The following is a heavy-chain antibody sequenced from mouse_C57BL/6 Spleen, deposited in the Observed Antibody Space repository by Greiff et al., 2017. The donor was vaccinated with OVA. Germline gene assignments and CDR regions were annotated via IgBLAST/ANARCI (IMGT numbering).Heavy chain of an antibody. V-gene: IGHV14-1*01. CDR2: IDPEDGDT. CDR1: GFNIKDYY. D-gene: IGHD3-3*01. J-gene: IGHJ4*01. Sequence: EVQLQQSGAELVRPGASVKLSCTASGFNIKDYYMHWVKQRPEQGLEWIGRIDPEDGDTDYAPKFQGKATMTADTSSNTAYLQLSSLTSEDTAVYYCTKGPRPVYYAMDYWGQGTSVTVSS. CDR3: TKGPRPVYYAMDY.